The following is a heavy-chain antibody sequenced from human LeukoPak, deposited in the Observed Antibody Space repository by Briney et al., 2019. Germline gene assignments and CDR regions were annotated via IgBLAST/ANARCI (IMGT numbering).Heavy chain of an antibody. CDR3: ARAGSGSYRYYYYGMDV. V-gene: IGHV1-8*01. D-gene: IGHD3-10*01. CDR2: MNPNSGNT. CDR1: GYTFTSYD. Sequence: GASVRVSCKASGYTFTSYDINWVRQATGQGLEWMGWMNPNSGNTGYAQKFQGRVTMTRNTSISTAYMELSSLRSEDTAVYYCARAGSGSYRYYYYGMDVWGQGTTVTVSS. J-gene: IGHJ6*02.